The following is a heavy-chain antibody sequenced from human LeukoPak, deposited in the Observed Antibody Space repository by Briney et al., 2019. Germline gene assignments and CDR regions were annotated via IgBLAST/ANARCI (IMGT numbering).Heavy chain of an antibody. V-gene: IGHV3-30*04. J-gene: IGHJ4*02. D-gene: IGHD3-10*01. Sequence: PGGSLRLSCAASGFTFSSYAMDWVRQAPGKGLEWVAVISYDGSNKYYADSVKGRFTISRDNSKNTLYLQMNSLRAEDTAVYYCAKDGGGSGQANYFDYWGQGTLVTVSS. CDR1: GFTFSSYA. CDR3: AKDGGGSGQANYFDY. CDR2: ISYDGSNK.